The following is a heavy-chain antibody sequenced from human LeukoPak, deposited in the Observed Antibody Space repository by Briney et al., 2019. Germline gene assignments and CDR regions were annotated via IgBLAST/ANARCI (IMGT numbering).Heavy chain of an antibody. CDR3: AKRGDYGDYYFDY. CDR2: ISGSGGST. J-gene: IGHJ4*02. CDR1: GFTFSSYA. D-gene: IGHD4-17*01. Sequence: PGGSLRLSCAASGFTFSSYAMSWVRQAPGKGLECVSAISGSGGSTYYADSVKGRFTISRDNSKNTLYLQMNSLRAEDTAVYYCAKRGDYGDYYFDYWGQGALVTVSS. V-gene: IGHV3-23*01.